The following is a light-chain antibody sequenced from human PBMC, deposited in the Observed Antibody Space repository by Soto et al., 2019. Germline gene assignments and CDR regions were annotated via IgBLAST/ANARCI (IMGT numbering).Light chain of an antibody. CDR2: AAS. V-gene: IGKV1-39*01. CDR3: QQSYSSPWT. CDR1: QSISNF. Sequence: DIPMTQSPSSLSASVGDRVTITCRASQSISNFLNWYQQKPGKAPKLLIYAASSLRSGVTSRFSGSGSGTDFTLTISRLQREDFATYVCQQSYSSPWTFGQGTKVEIK. J-gene: IGKJ1*01.